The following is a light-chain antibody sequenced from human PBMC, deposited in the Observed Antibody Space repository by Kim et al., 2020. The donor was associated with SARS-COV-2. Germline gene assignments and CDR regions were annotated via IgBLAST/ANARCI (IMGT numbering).Light chain of an antibody. V-gene: IGLV2-11*01. CDR1: SSDVGGYNY. CDR2: AVS. CDR3: CSYRGTDPLKV. Sequence: QSALTQPRSVSGSPGQSVTISCTGTSSDVGGYNYVSWYQLHPGKAPKLMIYAVSKRPSGVPDRFSGSKSGNTASLTISGLQAEDEADYYCCSYRGTDPLKVFGTGTKVTVL. J-gene: IGLJ1*01.